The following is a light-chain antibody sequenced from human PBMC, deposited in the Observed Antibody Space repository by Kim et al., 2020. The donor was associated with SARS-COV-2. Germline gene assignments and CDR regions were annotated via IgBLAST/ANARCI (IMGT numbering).Light chain of an antibody. CDR2: GAS. CDR3: QQYGNMYT. J-gene: IGKJ2*01. V-gene: IGKV3-20*01. Sequence: SVWQSERPALSCRARQSVSSYLAWYQQKPGQAPRLLIYGASSRATGIPDRFSGSGSGTDFTLIISRREPEDLAVYYCQQYGNMYTFGQGTKLEI. CDR1: QSVSSY.